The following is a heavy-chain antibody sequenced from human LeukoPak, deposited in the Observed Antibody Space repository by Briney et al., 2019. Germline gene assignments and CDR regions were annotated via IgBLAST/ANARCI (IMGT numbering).Heavy chain of an antibody. CDR1: GYTFTSYA. CDR3: ARGTGGYDPNY. D-gene: IGHD5-12*01. J-gene: IGHJ4*02. V-gene: IGHV1-3*01. CDR2: INAGNGNT. Sequence: ASVKVSCKASGYTFTSYAMHWVRQAPGQRLEWMGWINAGNGNTKYSQKFRGRVTITRDTSASTAYMELSSLRSEDTAVYYCARGTGGYDPNYWGQGTLVTVSS.